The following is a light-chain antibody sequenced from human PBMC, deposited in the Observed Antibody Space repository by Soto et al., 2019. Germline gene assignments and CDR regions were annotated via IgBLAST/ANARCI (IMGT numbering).Light chain of an antibody. J-gene: IGKJ1*01. CDR3: QQYDSSWT. V-gene: IGKV3-20*01. CDR1: QSVPSNF. Sequence: EIVLTQSPGTLSLSPGERATLSCRASQSVPSNFLAWYQQKPGQAPILVIYGVSRRATGIPDRFSGSGSGTDFTLTIRRLEPEDFAVYYWQQYDSSWTFGQGTKVEIK. CDR2: GVS.